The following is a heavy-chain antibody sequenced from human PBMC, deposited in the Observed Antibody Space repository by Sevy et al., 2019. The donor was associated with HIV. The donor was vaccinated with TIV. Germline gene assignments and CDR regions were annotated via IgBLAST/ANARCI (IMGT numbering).Heavy chain of an antibody. J-gene: IGHJ5*02. CDR3: ARVSWYSSGWLWFDN. CDR2: IHYSGST. D-gene: IGHD6-25*01. Sequence: SETLSLTCTVSGGSISTNSYYWGWIRQPPGKGLAWIATIHYSGSTYYNPSLKSRVTISVDTSKDQFSLKLTSVTAADTSVYYWARVSWYSSGWLWFDNWGQGTLVTVSS. CDR1: GGSISTNSYY. V-gene: IGHV4-39*01.